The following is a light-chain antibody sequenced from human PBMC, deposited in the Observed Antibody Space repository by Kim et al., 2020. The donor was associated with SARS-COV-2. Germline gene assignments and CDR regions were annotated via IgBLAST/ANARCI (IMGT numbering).Light chain of an antibody. CDR1: QDIRND. CDR3: LQHNTYPIT. V-gene: IGKV1-17*01. Sequence: AAVGDRVTITCRASQDIRNDLGWYQQKPGRAPKRLSYGESGLQSGVPSRCSGSGSGTEFTLTISSLQPEDFATYFCLQHNTYPITFGQGTRLEIK. J-gene: IGKJ5*01. CDR2: GES.